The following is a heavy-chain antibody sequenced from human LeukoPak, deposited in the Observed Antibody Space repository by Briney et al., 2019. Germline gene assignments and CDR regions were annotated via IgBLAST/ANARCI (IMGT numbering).Heavy chain of an antibody. J-gene: IGHJ3*02. CDR3: ASTYYDYVWGSYRYRDDAFDI. V-gene: IGHV4-39*01. CDR1: GGSISSSSYY. Sequence: PSETLSLTCTVSGGSISSSSYYWGWIRQPPGKGLEWIGSNYYSGSTYYNPSLKSRVTISVDTSKNQFSLKLSSVTAADTAVYYCASTYYDYVWGSYRYRDDAFDIWGQGTMVTVSS. D-gene: IGHD3-16*02. CDR2: NYYSGST.